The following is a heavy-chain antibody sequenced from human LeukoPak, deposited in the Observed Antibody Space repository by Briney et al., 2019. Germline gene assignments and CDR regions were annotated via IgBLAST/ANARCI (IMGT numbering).Heavy chain of an antibody. CDR1: GDSVSSKNGA. V-gene: IGHV6-1*01. D-gene: IGHD6-19*01. Sequence: SQTLSLTCAISGDSVSSKNGAWNWIRQSPSRGLEWLGRTYYRSKWYDEFADSVKGRVTISPDTSKNQFSLHVYSVTPEDTAVYYCARDLGTSGWYTFDFWGQGTLVTVSS. J-gene: IGHJ5*01. CDR2: TYYRSKWYD. CDR3: ARDLGTSGWYTFDF.